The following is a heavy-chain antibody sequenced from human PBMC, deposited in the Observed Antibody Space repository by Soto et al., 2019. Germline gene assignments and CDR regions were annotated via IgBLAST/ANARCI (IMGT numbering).Heavy chain of an antibody. V-gene: IGHV6-1*01. CDR1: GDSVSSNSAA. CDR3: ARGGAAAGTGRSHYFDY. CDR2: TYYRSKWYN. Sequence: SQTLSLTCAISGDSVSSNSAAWNWIRQSPSRGLEWLGRTYYRSKWYNDYAVSVKSRITINPDTSKNQFSLQLNSVTPEDTAVYYCARGGAAAGTGRSHYFDYWGQGTLVTVSS. D-gene: IGHD6-13*01. J-gene: IGHJ4*02.